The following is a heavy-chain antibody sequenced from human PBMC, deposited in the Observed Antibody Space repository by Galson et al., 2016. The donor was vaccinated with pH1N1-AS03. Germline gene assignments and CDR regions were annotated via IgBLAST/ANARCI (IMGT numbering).Heavy chain of an antibody. D-gene: IGHD1-26*01. CDR1: GFNVNNNY. Sequence: SLRLSCAASGFNVNNNYMTWVRQAPGKGLDWVSVIYSGGITYYADSVKGRFFISRNTFTNTLYLQMSSLTAADTAVYFCSGSYLGSHHFYYYGLEVWGQGTIVTASS. J-gene: IGHJ6*02. CDR3: SGSYLGSHHFYYYGLEV. CDR2: IYSGGIT. V-gene: IGHV3-53*01.